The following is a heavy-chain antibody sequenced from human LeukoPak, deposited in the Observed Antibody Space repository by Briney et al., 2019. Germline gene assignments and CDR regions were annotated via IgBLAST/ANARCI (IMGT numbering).Heavy chain of an antibody. CDR2: ISSSSSYI. Sequence: AGGSLRLSCAASGFTFSSYSMNWVRQAPGKGLEWVSSISSSSSYIYYADSVKGRFTISRDNAKNSLYLQMNSLRAEDTALYYCARGPIPTVTSDTHFDYWGQGTLVTVSS. J-gene: IGHJ4*02. D-gene: IGHD4-17*01. V-gene: IGHV3-21*04. CDR3: ARGPIPTVTSDTHFDY. CDR1: GFTFSSYS.